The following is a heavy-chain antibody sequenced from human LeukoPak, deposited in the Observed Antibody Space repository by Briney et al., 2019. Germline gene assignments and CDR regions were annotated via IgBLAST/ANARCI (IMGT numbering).Heavy chain of an antibody. J-gene: IGHJ4*02. CDR1: GFTISSYW. V-gene: IGHV3-7*01. CDR3: ARSQSGGFDY. Sequence: SGGSLRLSCAASGFTISSYWMSWVRQAPGRGLEWVANIKQDGSEKYYVDSVKGRFTISRDNAKNSLHLQMNSLRAEDTAVYYCARSQSGGFDYWGQGTLVTVSS. CDR2: IKQDGSEK. D-gene: IGHD3-16*01.